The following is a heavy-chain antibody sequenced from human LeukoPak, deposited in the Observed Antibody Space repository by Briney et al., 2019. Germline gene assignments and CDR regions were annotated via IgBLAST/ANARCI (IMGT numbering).Heavy chain of an antibody. Sequence: GGSLRLPCVASGFIFSGYAMTWVRQAPGKGLEWVSGICGNGDCTYYADSVKGRFTISRDNSKDTVYLQMNSLRAEDTAVYYCAKGGIVVVLGDWGQGTLVTVSS. CDR1: GFIFSGYA. D-gene: IGHD3-22*01. CDR2: ICGNGDCT. J-gene: IGHJ4*02. CDR3: AKGGIVVVLGD. V-gene: IGHV3-23*01.